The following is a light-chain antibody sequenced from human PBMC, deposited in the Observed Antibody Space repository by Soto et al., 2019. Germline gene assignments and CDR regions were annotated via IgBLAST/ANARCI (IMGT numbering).Light chain of an antibody. CDR3: QQYGSSPPIT. CDR1: QSVSSSY. V-gene: IGKV3-20*01. Sequence: DIVLTQSPGTLSLSPGDRATLSCRASQSVSSSYLAWYQQKPGQAPRLPIYGASSRATGIPDRFSGSGSGTDFTLTISRLEPEDFAVYYCQQYGSSPPITFGQGTRLEIK. J-gene: IGKJ5*01. CDR2: GAS.